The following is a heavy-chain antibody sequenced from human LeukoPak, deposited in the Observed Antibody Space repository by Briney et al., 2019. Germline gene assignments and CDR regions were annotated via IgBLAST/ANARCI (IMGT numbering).Heavy chain of an antibody. J-gene: IGHJ5*02. CDR2: IYPGDSDT. D-gene: IGHD3-10*01. Sequence: GESLKISCKGSGYSFTSYWIGWVRQMPGKGLEWMGIIYPGDSDTRYSPSFQGQVTISADKSISTAYLQWSSLKASDTAMYYCARSRAVRGVVKGHLYNWFDPWGQGTLVTVSS. CDR1: GYSFTSYW. V-gene: IGHV5-51*01. CDR3: ARSRAVRGVVKGHLYNWFDP.